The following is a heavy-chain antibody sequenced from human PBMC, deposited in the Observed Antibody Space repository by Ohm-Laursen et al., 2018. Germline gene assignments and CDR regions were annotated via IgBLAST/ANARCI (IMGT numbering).Heavy chain of an antibody. V-gene: IGHV4-28*03. Sequence: LSLTGDVSGLSISNSNWGGWVRQPPGKGLEWVGYLYYSGTTYYNPSLKSRVTISVDTSKNQFSLKLSSVTAADTAVYYCARGPWDTAMPKVAFDIWGQGTMVTVSS. CDR1: GLSISNSNW. CDR3: ARGPWDTAMPKVAFDI. D-gene: IGHD5-18*01. J-gene: IGHJ3*02. CDR2: LYYSGTT.